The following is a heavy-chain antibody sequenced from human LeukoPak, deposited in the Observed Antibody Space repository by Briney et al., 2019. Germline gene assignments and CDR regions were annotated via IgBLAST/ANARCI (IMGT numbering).Heavy chain of an antibody. Sequence: GGSLRLSCAASGFTVSSYSMNWVRQAPGKGLEWVSSISSSSSYIYYADSVKGRFTISRDNAKNSLYLQMNSLRAEDTAVYYCARDWGYYYYYGMDVWGQGTTVTVSS. V-gene: IGHV3-21*01. D-gene: IGHD3-16*01. J-gene: IGHJ6*02. CDR3: ARDWGYYYYYGMDV. CDR2: ISSSSSYI. CDR1: GFTVSSYS.